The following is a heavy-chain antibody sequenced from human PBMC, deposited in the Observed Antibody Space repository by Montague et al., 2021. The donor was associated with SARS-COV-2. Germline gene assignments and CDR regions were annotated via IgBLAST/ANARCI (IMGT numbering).Heavy chain of an antibody. CDR2: IYYSGNT. J-gene: IGHJ6*02. CDR3: AGLQGDGSLYGMDV. D-gene: IGHD5-24*01. Sequence: SETLSLTCTVSGGSISSYNWGWIRQHPGKGLECIGYIYYSGNTNYNPSLKSRVTISVDASKSQFSLKLSSVTAADTAVYYCAGLQGDGSLYGMDVWGQGTTVTVSS. V-gene: IGHV4-59*01. CDR1: GGSISSYN.